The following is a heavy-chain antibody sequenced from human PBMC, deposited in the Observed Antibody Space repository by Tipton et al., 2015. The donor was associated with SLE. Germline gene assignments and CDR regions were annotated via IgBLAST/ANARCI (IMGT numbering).Heavy chain of an antibody. D-gene: IGHD4-11*01. CDR2: VYLNGRT. CDR1: GGFISSSTYY. Sequence: TLSLTCTVSGGFISSSTYYWSWIRQPPGKGLEWIGYVYLNGRTNYNSSLESRITISEDTSKNQFSLELSSMTAADTAVYYCARRSDDYSNWFDPWGQGTQVSVSS. V-gene: IGHV4-61*05. CDR3: ARRSDDYSNWFDP. J-gene: IGHJ5*02.